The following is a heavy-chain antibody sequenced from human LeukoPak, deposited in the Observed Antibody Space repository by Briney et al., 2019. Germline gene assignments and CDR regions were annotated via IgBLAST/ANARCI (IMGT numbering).Heavy chain of an antibody. CDR3: ARDRPYYDILTGPPYYYYYMDV. D-gene: IGHD3-9*01. J-gene: IGHJ6*03. CDR1: GYTFTSYG. CDR2: ISAYNGNT. V-gene: IGHV1-18*01. Sequence: ASVKVSCKASGYTFTSYGISWVRQAPGQGLEWMGWISAYNGNTNYAQKLQGRVTMTTDTSTSTAYMELRSLRSDDTAVYYCARDRPYYDILTGPPYYYYYMDVWGKGTTVTISS.